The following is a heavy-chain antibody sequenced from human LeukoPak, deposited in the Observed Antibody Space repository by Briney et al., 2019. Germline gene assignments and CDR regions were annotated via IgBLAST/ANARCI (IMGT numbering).Heavy chain of an antibody. Sequence: PGGSLRLSCAASGFTVSSNYMSWVRQAPGKGLEWVSAISGSGGSTYYADSVKGRFTISRDNSKNTLYLQMNSLRAEDTAVYYCAKDPRGLAITPSFDYWGQGTLVTVSS. J-gene: IGHJ4*02. CDR1: GFTVSSNY. V-gene: IGHV3-23*01. CDR2: ISGSGGST. CDR3: AKDPRGLAITPSFDY. D-gene: IGHD3/OR15-3a*01.